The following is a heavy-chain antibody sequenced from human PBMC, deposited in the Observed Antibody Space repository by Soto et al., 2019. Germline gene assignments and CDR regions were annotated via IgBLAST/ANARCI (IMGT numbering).Heavy chain of an antibody. V-gene: IGHV1-69*12. Sequence: QVQLVQSGAEVKKPGSSVKVSCKASGGTFSSYAISWVRQAPGQGLEWMGEIIPIFGTANYAQKFQGRVTITADESTSTAHMELSSLRSEDTAMYYCARDRGPSSGYYPYWFDPWGQGTLVTVSS. CDR3: ARDRGPSSGYYPYWFDP. CDR1: GGTFSSYA. J-gene: IGHJ5*02. CDR2: IIPIFGTA. D-gene: IGHD3-22*01.